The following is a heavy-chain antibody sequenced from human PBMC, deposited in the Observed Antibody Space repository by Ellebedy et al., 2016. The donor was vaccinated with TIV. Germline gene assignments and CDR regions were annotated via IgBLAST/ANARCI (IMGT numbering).Heavy chain of an antibody. CDR3: ARELSRRITMVRGVTPDY. J-gene: IGHJ4*02. CDR1: GFTFSSYA. V-gene: IGHV3-30-3*01. CDR2: ISYDGSNK. Sequence: GESLKISXAASGFTFSSYAMHWVRQAPGKGLEWVAVISYDGSNKYYADSVKGRFTISRDNSKNSLYLQMNSLRAEDTAVYYCARELSRRITMVRGVTPDYWGQGTLVTVSS. D-gene: IGHD3-10*01.